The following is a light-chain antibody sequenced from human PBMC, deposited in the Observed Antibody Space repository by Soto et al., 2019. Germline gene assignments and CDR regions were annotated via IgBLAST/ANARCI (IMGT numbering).Light chain of an antibody. V-gene: IGKV3-20*01. Sequence: EIVLTQSPGTLSLSPGERATLSCRASQSVSSNYLAWYQQKPGQAPRLLVYGASIRATGVPDRFSGSGSGTDFTLTISRLEPEDFAVYYCQQYGSSLFTFGPGTKVYFK. CDR1: QSVSSNY. CDR2: GAS. J-gene: IGKJ3*01. CDR3: QQYGSSLFT.